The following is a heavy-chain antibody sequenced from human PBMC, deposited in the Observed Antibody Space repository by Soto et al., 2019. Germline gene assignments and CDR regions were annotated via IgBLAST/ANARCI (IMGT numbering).Heavy chain of an antibody. CDR2: PYHSGNP. V-gene: IGHV4-30-2*01. D-gene: IGHD4-17*01. J-gene: IGHJ4*02. CDR1: GGSIRTGGYS. Sequence: QLQLQESGSGLVKPSQTLSLTCTVSGGSIRTGGYSWSWIRQPPGKCLEWIGNPYHSGNPYYNPSHKSRVTIAVDGSKNQFSLKVSSMTAADTAVYYCTRENYGDYGGDFDYWGQGSLLTVSS. CDR3: TRENYGDYGGDFDY.